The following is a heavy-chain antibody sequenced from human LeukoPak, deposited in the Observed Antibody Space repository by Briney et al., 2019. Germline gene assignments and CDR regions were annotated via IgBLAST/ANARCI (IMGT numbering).Heavy chain of an antibody. CDR3: ATGVRRTVTTLDY. CDR2: ITSNSGDT. Sequence: GASVKVSCKASAYTFTGYYMHWVRQAPGQGLEWVGWITSNSGDTKYAQKFQGRVTMTRDTSISTAYMELTRLRSDDTAVYYCATGVRRTVTTLDYWGQGTLVTVSS. J-gene: IGHJ4*02. V-gene: IGHV1-2*02. D-gene: IGHD4-17*01. CDR1: AYTFTGYY.